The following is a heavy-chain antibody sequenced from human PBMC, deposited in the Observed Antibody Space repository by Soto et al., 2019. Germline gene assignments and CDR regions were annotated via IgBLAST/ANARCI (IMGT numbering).Heavy chain of an antibody. Sequence: SETLSLTCTVSGDSIRNYYWSRIRQPPGKGLEYIGYIFYSGSTNYNPSLKSRVAISVDTSRNQFALKLRSVTAADTATYYCARLKRGYSYGSIIDFWGRGTLVTVSS. CDR1: GDSIRNYY. D-gene: IGHD5-18*01. CDR3: ARLKRGYSYGSIIDF. V-gene: IGHV4-59*08. CDR2: IFYSGST. J-gene: IGHJ4*01.